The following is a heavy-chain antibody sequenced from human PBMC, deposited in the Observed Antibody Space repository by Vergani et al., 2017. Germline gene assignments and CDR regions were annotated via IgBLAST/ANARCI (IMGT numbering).Heavy chain of an antibody. Sequence: QVQLVESGGGVVQPGGSLRLSCAASGFTFNSYGMHWVRQAPGKGLEWVASIRSDESRRFYGDSMEGPFTISRDNSKNTLYLQMKSLRPEDTAVYYCAKDNDYDADGPFDLWGRGTLVTVSS. CDR3: AKDNDYDADGPFDL. J-gene: IGHJ2*01. V-gene: IGHV3-30*02. CDR1: GFTFNSYG. D-gene: IGHD3-16*01. CDR2: IRSDESRR.